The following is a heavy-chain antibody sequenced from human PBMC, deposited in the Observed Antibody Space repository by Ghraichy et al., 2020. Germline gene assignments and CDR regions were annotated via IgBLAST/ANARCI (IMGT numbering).Heavy chain of an antibody. V-gene: IGHV4-59*08. CDR2: IYYSGST. Sequence: SETLSLTCTVSGGSISSYYWSWIRQPPGKGLEWIGYIYYSGSTNYNPSLKSRVTISVDTSKNQFSLKLSSVTAADTAVYYCARTRAPGLAFVWGQGTLVTVSS. CDR1: GGSISSYY. CDR3: ARTRAPGLAFV. J-gene: IGHJ4*02.